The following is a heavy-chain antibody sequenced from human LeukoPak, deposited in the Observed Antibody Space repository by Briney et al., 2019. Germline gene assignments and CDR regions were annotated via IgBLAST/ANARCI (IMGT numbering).Heavy chain of an antibody. CDR1: GYTFTSYY. J-gene: IGHJ6*02. V-gene: IGHV1-46*01. Sequence: ASVKVSCKASGYTFTSYYMHWVRQAPGQGLEWMGIINPSGGSTSYAQKFQGRVTVTRDTSTSTVYMELSSLRSEDTAVYYCARDGATVNPGNYYGMDVWGQGTTVTVSS. CDR2: INPSGGST. CDR3: ARDGATVNPGNYYGMDV. D-gene: IGHD4-4*01.